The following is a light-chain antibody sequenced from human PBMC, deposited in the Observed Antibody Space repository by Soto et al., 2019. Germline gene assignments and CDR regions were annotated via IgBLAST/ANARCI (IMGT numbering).Light chain of an antibody. CDR1: QSVNSY. Sequence: EIVLTQSPATLYLSPGDRATLSCRASQSVNSYLAWYQQKPGQAPRLLFYDASNRATGIPARFSGSGSGTDFTLTISSLEPEDFAVYYCQHRSDFGQGTRLEIK. V-gene: IGKV3-11*01. J-gene: IGKJ5*01. CDR2: DAS. CDR3: QHRSD.